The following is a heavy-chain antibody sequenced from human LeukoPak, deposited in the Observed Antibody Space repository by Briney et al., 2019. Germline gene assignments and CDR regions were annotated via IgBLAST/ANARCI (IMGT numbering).Heavy chain of an antibody. J-gene: IGHJ4*02. CDR3: ARALPKYDILTGYYVADYYFDY. CDR1: GGTFTSYA. Sequence: SVKVSCKASGGTFTSYAISWVRQAPGQGLEWMGGSIPIFGTANYAQKFQGRVTITTDESTSTAYMELSSLRSEDTAVYYCARALPKYDILTGYYVADYYFDYWGQGTLVTVSS. V-gene: IGHV1-69*05. D-gene: IGHD3-9*01. CDR2: SIPIFGTA.